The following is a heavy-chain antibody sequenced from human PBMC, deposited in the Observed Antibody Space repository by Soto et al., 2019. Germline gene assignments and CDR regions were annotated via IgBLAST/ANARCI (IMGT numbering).Heavy chain of an antibody. V-gene: IGHV1-69*13. CDR1: VGTFSSYA. D-gene: IGHD5-18*01. J-gene: IGHJ3*02. Sequence: GASVKASCKASVGTFSSYAISWVQQAPGQGLEWMGGIIPIFGTANYAQKFQGRVTITADESTSTAYMELSSLRSEDTAVYYCARSAMVRAFDIWGQGTMVTVSS. CDR3: ARSAMVRAFDI. CDR2: IIPIFGTA.